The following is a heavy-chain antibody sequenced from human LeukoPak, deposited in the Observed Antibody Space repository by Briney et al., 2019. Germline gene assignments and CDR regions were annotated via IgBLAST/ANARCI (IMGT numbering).Heavy chain of an antibody. J-gene: IGHJ4*02. CDR2: FYASGGT. CDR3: ARVSLVRGAPDYYFDY. Sequence: PSQTLSLTCTVSGGSISSGGYFWSWIRQPAGKGLEWIGRFYASGGTNYNPSLQSRVTISVDTSKNQFSLNLTSVTAADTAVYYCARVSLVRGAPDYYFDYWGQGTLVTVSS. D-gene: IGHD3-10*01. V-gene: IGHV4-61*02. CDR1: GGSISSGGYF.